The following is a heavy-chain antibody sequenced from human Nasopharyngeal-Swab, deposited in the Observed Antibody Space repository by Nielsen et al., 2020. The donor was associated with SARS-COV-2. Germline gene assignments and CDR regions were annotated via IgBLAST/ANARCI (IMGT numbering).Heavy chain of an antibody. V-gene: IGHV3-23*01. J-gene: IGHJ4*02. Sequence: WIRQPPGKGLDWVSGIGASDGQTHYAGSVTGRFTISRDNSKNTLYLQMNCLSADDTALYYCVKGAIVPTILELDFWGQGTLVTVSS. CDR3: VKGAIVPTILELDF. D-gene: IGHD5-12*01. CDR2: IGASDGQT.